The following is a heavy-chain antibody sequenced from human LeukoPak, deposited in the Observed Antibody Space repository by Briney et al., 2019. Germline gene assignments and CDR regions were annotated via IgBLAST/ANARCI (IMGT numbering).Heavy chain of an antibody. CDR2: ISWNSGSI. Sequence: VRSMRLSCAASGSTFDVYAMHWFRQARGKGLVLVLGISWNSGSIGYADSVKGRFTISRDNAKNSLYLQMNSLRAENTALYSCAKDSLGDYSNGNFDYWGQGTLVTVSS. D-gene: IGHD4-17*01. CDR3: AKDSLGDYSNGNFDY. V-gene: IGHV3-9*01. J-gene: IGHJ4*02. CDR1: GSTFDVYA.